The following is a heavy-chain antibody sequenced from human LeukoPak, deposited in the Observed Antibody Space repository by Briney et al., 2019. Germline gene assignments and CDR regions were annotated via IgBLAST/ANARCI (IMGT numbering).Heavy chain of an antibody. Sequence: LETLSLTCIVSGGSISRTSYYWGWIRQPPGKGLEWIGSIFYTGSTYYNPSLKSRVTLSVDTSNNQFSLRLTSVTAADTAMYYCVTGYYLAPDNWFDPWGQGTLVTVSS. CDR2: IFYTGST. J-gene: IGHJ5*02. CDR3: VTGYYLAPDNWFDP. D-gene: IGHD3-9*01. V-gene: IGHV4-39*01. CDR1: GGSISRTSYY.